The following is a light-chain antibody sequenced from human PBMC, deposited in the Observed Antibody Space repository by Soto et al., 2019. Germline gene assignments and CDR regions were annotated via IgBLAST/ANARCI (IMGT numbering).Light chain of an antibody. J-gene: IGKJ2*01. CDR2: DAS. Sequence: EIVMTQSPATLSVSPGERATLSCRASQSVSSNLAWYQQKPGQAPRLLMYDASNRATGIPARFSGSGSGTDFTLTISSLEPEDFAIYYCQQRSDWPTFGQGTKVDIK. CDR3: QQRSDWPT. CDR1: QSVSSN. V-gene: IGKV3-11*01.